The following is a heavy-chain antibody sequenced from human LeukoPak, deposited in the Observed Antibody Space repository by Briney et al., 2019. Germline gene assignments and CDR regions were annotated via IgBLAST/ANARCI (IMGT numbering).Heavy chain of an antibody. Sequence: SETLSLTCTVSGGSISSYNWSWIRQPPGKGLEWIGYIYYSGSTNYNPSLKSRVTISVDTSKNQFSLKLSSVTAADTAVYYCARRPKDGYCSGGSCYYLDAFDIWGQGTMVTVSS. CDR1: GGSISSYN. CDR2: IYYSGST. V-gene: IGHV4-59*08. CDR3: ARRPKDGYCSGGSCYYLDAFDI. D-gene: IGHD2-15*01. J-gene: IGHJ3*02.